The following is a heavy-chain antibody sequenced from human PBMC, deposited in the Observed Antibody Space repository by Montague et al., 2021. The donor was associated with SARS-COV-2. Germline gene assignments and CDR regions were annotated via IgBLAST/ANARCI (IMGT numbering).Heavy chain of an antibody. CDR1: GGSISSSSCY. Sequence: SETLSLTCTVSGGSISSSSCYWGWIRQPPGKGLEWIGNIYYSGSTYYNPSLKSRVTISVDTSKNQFSLKLSSVTAADTAVYYCARQHAGYCSGGSCYWGAYFDYWGQGTLVTVSS. V-gene: IGHV4-39*01. D-gene: IGHD2-15*01. J-gene: IGHJ4*02. CDR3: ARQHAGYCSGGSCYWGAYFDY. CDR2: IYYSGST.